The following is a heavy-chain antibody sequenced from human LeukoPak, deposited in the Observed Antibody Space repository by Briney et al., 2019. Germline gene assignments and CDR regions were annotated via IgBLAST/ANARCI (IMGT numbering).Heavy chain of an antibody. D-gene: IGHD6-13*01. V-gene: IGHV4-4*07. CDR3: ARGPVVGAGTGFDY. J-gene: IGHJ4*02. CDR1: GGSISTYF. CDR2: IYFTGIT. Sequence: SETLSLTCTASGGSISTYFWSWIRQPAGKGLKWIGRIYFTGITNYNPSLKSRVTMSVETSKNQFSLILSSVTAADTALYYCARGPVVGAGTGFDYWGQGTLVTVSP.